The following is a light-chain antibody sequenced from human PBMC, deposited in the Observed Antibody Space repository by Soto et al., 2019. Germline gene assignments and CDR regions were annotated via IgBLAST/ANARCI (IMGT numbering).Light chain of an antibody. CDR1: QAIKNF. CDR3: QEYDNLPLT. Sequence: DFQMTQSPSSLSASVGDRVTITCRATQAIKNFLNWYQQKPGRAPKLLISDASTLQRGVPSRFSGSGSATHFTFVISSLQPEDFGTYYCQEYDNLPLTFGQGTRLDIK. V-gene: IGKV1-33*01. J-gene: IGKJ5*01. CDR2: DAS.